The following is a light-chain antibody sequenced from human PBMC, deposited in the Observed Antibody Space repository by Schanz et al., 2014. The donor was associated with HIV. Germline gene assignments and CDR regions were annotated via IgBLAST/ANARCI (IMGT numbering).Light chain of an antibody. J-gene: IGKJ2*01. Sequence: DIQMTQSPPSLSASLGARVTITCRASENVRTYVNWYQQKPGKAPNLLMYDGSTPQSGVPSRFSGRGSGTEFTLTISSLQPDDFATYYCQQSNTFPYTFGQGTKLEIK. CDR1: ENVRTY. CDR3: QQSNTFPYT. CDR2: DGS. V-gene: IGKV1-39*01.